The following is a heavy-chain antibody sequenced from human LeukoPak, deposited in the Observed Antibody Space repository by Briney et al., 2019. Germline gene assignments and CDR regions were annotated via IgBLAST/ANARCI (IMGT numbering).Heavy chain of an antibody. CDR2: INDDGSEK. Sequence: GGSLRLSCAASGFIFSDYSMGWVRQVPGEGLEWVANINDDGSEKHYVDSVKGRFTISRDNAKNSLYLQMNSLRAEDTAVYYCARWSGGYGDYFDYWGQGTLVTVSS. CDR3: ARWSGGYGDYFDY. D-gene: IGHD4-17*01. J-gene: IGHJ4*02. CDR1: GFIFSDYS. V-gene: IGHV3-7*01.